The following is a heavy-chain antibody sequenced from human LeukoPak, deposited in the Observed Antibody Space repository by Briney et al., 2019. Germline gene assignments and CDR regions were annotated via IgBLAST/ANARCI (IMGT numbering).Heavy chain of an antibody. D-gene: IGHD2-21*01. CDR3: AKDLNNSPY. CDR1: GCTFSSFA. V-gene: IGHV3-23*01. J-gene: IGHJ4*02. Sequence: GGSLRLSCAASGCTFSSFAMSWVGQPPGKGLGWVSGISGSGVSTYYADSVKGRFTISRDNSKNTLFLQVNSLRAEDTAVYFCAKDLNNSPYWGQGTLVTVSS. CDR2: ISGSGVST.